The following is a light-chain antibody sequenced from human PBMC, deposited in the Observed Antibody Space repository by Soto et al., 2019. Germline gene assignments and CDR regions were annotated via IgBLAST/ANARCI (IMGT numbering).Light chain of an antibody. CDR3: QQANSFPWT. CDR2: CI. V-gene: IGKV1-12*01. CDR1: QGIGSW. J-gene: IGKJ1*01. Sequence: DIQMTQSPSSVSASVGDRVTITCRASQGIGSWLAWYQQKPGKAPKAPDLCCIQFAKWGPIKVRRNWSGTDFTLTISSLQPEDFATYYCQQANSFPWTFGQGTKVEIK.